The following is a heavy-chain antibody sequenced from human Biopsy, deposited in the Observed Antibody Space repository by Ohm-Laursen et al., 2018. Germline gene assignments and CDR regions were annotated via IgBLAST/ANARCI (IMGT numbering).Heavy chain of an antibody. Sequence: SGTLSLTCSVSGASIKSFYWSWIRQSPGKGLQWIAFISHTGYTSYNPSLKSRVTISVDTSKSQFSLKLTSATVGDTAVYYCAISRNDLGGMYFDSWGQGSLVTVSS. J-gene: IGHJ4*02. CDR1: GASIKSFY. CDR2: ISHTGYT. V-gene: IGHV4-59*08. CDR3: AISRNDLGGMYFDS.